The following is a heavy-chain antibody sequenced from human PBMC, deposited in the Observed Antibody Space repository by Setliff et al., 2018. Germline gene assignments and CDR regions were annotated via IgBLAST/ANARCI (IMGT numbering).Heavy chain of an antibody. Sequence: SETLSLTCTVSGGSISSSSYYWGWIRQPPGQGLEWIGSIYYSGSTYYNPSLKSRVTISVDTSKNQFSLKLSSVTAADTAVYYCARTPYSSWFQGYFDYWGQGTLVTVSS. CDR2: IYYSGST. CDR1: GGSISSSSYY. CDR3: ARTPYSSWFQGYFDY. J-gene: IGHJ4*02. V-gene: IGHV4-39*07. D-gene: IGHD6-6*01.